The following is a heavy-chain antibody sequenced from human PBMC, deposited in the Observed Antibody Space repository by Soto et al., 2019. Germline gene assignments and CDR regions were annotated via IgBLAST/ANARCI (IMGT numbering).Heavy chain of an antibody. CDR1: GFTVSSNY. V-gene: IGHV3-53*01. Sequence: GGSLRLSCAASGFTVSSNYMSWVRQAPGKGLEWVSVIYSGGSTYYADSVKGRFTISRDNSKNTLYLQMNSLRAEDTAVYYCARRTGLYYYYAMDVWGQGTTVTVSS. J-gene: IGHJ6*02. CDR2: IYSGGST. CDR3: ARRTGLYYYYAMDV. D-gene: IGHD3-22*01.